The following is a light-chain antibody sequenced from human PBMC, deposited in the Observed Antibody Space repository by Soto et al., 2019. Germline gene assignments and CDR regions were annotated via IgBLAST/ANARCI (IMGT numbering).Light chain of an antibody. CDR2: GAS. Sequence: EIELTQSPDTLSVSPGERATLSCRASQSVTTRLAWYQHKPGQAPRLLIYGASTRATGISARFSGSGSGTEFTLTINSLQSEDFAVYYCQQYNNWPPYTFGQGTKVEIK. J-gene: IGKJ2*01. CDR3: QQYNNWPPYT. V-gene: IGKV3-15*01. CDR1: QSVTTR.